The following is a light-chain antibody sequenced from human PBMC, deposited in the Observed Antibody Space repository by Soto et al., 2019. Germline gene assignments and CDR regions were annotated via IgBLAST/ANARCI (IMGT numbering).Light chain of an antibody. CDR3: QQSYSIPLT. V-gene: IGKV1-39*01. CDR2: AAS. J-gene: IGKJ4*01. CDR1: QSISSY. Sequence: DIQMTQSPSSLSASVGDRVTITCRASQSISSYLNWYQQKPGKAPKLLIFAASSLQSGVPSRFSGSESGTDFTLTISSLQPEDFATYYCQQSYSIPLTFGGGTKVDIK.